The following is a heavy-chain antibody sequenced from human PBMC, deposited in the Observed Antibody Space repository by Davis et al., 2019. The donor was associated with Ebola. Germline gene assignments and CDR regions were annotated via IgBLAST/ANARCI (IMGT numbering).Heavy chain of an antibody. J-gene: IGHJ6*02. D-gene: IGHD3-22*01. Sequence: GTLSPTCAVSGGPISSSNWWRWVRQPPGKGLEWIGELYHSGSTNYNPSLKSRVTIPVDKSKNQFYLKLSSVTAADTAVYYCARDPRYYYDSSGYYTNYGMDVWGQGTTVTVSS. CDR3: ARDPRYYYDSSGYYTNYGMDV. V-gene: IGHV4-4*02. CDR2: LYHSGST. CDR1: GGPISSSNW.